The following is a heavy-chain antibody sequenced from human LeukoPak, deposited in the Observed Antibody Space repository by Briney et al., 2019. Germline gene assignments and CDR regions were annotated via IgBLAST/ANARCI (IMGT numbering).Heavy chain of an antibody. Sequence: SETLSLTCAVSGDSISTNNWWSWVRQPPGKGLEWIGEIYHTGNNNYNPSLKSRVTMSVDKSNNQFSLRLSSVTAADTAVYFCARTPRGGNPAFDYWGQGTLVTVSS. J-gene: IGHJ4*02. D-gene: IGHD2-15*01. CDR2: IYHTGNN. CDR3: ARTPRGGNPAFDY. V-gene: IGHV4-4*02. CDR1: GDSISTNNW.